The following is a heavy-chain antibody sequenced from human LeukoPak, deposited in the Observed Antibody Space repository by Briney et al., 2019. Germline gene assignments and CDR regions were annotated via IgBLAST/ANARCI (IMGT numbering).Heavy chain of an antibody. CDR2: ISSSSSYI. J-gene: IGHJ6*02. D-gene: IGHD2-2*01. V-gene: IGHV3-21*01. Sequence: GGSLRLSCAASGVTFSSYSMNWVRQAPGEGLEWVSSISSSSSYIYYADSVKGRFTISRDNAKNSLYLQMNSLRAEDTAVYYCARPHCSSTSCYGYDYYYGMDVWGQGTTVTVSS. CDR3: ARPHCSSTSCYGYDYYYGMDV. CDR1: GVTFSSYS.